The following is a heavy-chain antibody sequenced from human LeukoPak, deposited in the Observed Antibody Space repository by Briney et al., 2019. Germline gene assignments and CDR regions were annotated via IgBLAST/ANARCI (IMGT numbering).Heavy chain of an antibody. J-gene: IGHJ2*01. D-gene: IGHD6-19*01. CDR1: GGSISSGDYY. CDR3: ARFGAVAGREAWWYFDL. V-gene: IGHV4-31*03. Sequence: SETLSLTCTVSGGSISSGDYYWSWLRQHPGKGLEWIGYIYYSGSTYYNPSLKSRVTISVDTSKNQFSLKLSSVTAADTAVYYCARFGAVAGREAWWYFDLWGRGTLVTVSS. CDR2: IYYSGST.